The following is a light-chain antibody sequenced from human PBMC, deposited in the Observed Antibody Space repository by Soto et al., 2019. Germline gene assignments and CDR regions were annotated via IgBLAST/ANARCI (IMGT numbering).Light chain of an antibody. CDR3: QQLNSYLIT. V-gene: IGKV1-5*01. J-gene: IGKJ5*01. CDR2: AAS. Sequence: DIQMTQSPSTLSGSLGCRVTITCRASQSINSLLAWFQQKPGNAPQLLIYAASTLQSGVPSRFSGSGSGTDFTLTISSLQPEDFATYYCQQLNSYLITFGQGTRRET. CDR1: QSINSL.